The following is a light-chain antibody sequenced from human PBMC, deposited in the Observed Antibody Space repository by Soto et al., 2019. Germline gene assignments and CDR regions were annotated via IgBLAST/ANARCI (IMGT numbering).Light chain of an antibody. CDR3: QQYHGSSWT. J-gene: IGKJ1*01. CDR2: GAS. CDR1: QSVSSSY. Sequence: EIVLTQSPGTLSLSPGERATLSCRASQSVSSSYLAWYQQRPGQAPRLLIYGASSRATGIPDRFSGSGSGTDFTLTISRLEPEDFAVYYCQQYHGSSWTFGQGTKVDIK. V-gene: IGKV3-20*01.